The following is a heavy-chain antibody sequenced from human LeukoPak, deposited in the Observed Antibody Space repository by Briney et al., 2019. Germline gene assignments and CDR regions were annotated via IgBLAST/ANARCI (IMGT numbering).Heavy chain of an antibody. D-gene: IGHD6-19*01. CDR2: IYTSGST. CDR3: ARHRGSGWSDFDY. Sequence: PSETLSLTCTVSGGSISSGSYYWSWIRQPAGKGLEWIGRIYTSGSTNYNPSLKSRVTISVDTSKNQFSLKLTSVTAADTAVYYCARHRGSGWSDFDYWGQGTLVTVSS. J-gene: IGHJ4*02. CDR1: GGSISSGSYY. V-gene: IGHV4-61*02.